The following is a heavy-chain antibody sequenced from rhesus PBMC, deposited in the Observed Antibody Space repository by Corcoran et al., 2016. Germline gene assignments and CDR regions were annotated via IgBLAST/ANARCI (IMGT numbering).Heavy chain of an antibody. V-gene: IGHV4-165*01. J-gene: IGHJ3*01. CDR3: AGGPRSYNSDAFDF. Sequence: QVQLQESGPGLVKPSETLSLTCAVSGGSFSGYYWGWIRQPPGKGLEWIGYISGSRGSTDYNPSLKSRVTISTDTAKNQFSLKLSALTAADTAVYYCAGGPRSYNSDAFDFWGQGLRVTVSS. CDR2: ISGSRGST. CDR1: GGSFSGYY. D-gene: IGHD1-26*01.